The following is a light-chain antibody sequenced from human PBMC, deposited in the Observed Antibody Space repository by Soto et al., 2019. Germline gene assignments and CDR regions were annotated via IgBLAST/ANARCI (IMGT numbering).Light chain of an antibody. V-gene: IGLV2-8*01. CDR3: TSYAGSNIPVV. CDR2: EVT. CDR1: SSDVGGYNF. J-gene: IGLJ2*01. Sequence: QSVLTQPPSASGSPGQSVTISCTGTSSDVGGYNFVSWYQQHPGKAPKLMIYEVTKRPSGVPDGFSGSKSGNTASLTVSGFQAEDEADYYCTSYAGSNIPVVFGGGTKLTVL.